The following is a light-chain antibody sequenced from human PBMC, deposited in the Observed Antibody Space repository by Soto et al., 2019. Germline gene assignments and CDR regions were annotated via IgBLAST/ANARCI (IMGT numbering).Light chain of an antibody. J-gene: IGLJ1*01. V-gene: IGLV2-14*01. CDR2: DVS. Sequence: QSALTQPASVSGSPGQSITISCTGTSSDIGGYNSVSWYQQHPGKAPKLVIYDVSNRPSGVSYRFSGSKSGNTASLTISGLQAEDEADYYCNSYGGSYTYVFGTGTKVTVL. CDR3: NSYGGSYTYV. CDR1: SSDIGGYNS.